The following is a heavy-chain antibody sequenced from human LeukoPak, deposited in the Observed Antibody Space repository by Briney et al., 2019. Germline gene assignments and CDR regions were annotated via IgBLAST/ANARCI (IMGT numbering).Heavy chain of an antibody. D-gene: IGHD6-19*01. CDR2: ISGSGGST. V-gene: IGHV3-23*01. J-gene: IGHJ4*02. Sequence: GGSLRLSCAASGFTYSSYAMSWVRQAPGKGLEWVSAISGSGGSTYYADSVKGRFTISRDNSKNTLCLQMNSLRAEDTAVYYCANRPRAVAGLKCCSWGQGTLVTVSS. CDR3: ANRPRAVAGLKCCS. CDR1: GFTYSSYA.